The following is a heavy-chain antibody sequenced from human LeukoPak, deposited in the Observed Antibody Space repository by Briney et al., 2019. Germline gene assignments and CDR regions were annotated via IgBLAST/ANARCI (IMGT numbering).Heavy chain of an antibody. D-gene: IGHD2-8*01. CDR3: ARDARRGCPDYFDL. J-gene: IGHJ4*02. CDR1: GFTHSTFP. V-gene: IGHV3-30*04. Sequence: GGSLRLSCAASGFTHSTFPMHWVRQAPGKGLEWVTVISHDGRIQLYTDSVKGRFTISRDTSKNTLNLQMNSLRPADTAVYYCARDARRGCPDYFDLWGQGTLVTVSS. CDR2: ISHDGRIQ.